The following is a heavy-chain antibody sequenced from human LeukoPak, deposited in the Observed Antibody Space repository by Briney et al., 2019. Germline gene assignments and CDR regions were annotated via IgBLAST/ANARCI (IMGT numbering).Heavy chain of an antibody. CDR1: GFTFSSYA. D-gene: IGHD2-15*01. CDR2: ISGSGGST. V-gene: IGHV3-23*01. CDR3: AKGLLVVAATSEGY. J-gene: IGHJ4*02. Sequence: TGGSLRLSCAASGFTFSSYAMSWVRQAPGKGLEWVSAISGSGGSTYYADSVKGRFTISRDNSKNTLYLQMNSLRAEDTAVYYCAKGLLVVAATSEGYWGQGTLATVSS.